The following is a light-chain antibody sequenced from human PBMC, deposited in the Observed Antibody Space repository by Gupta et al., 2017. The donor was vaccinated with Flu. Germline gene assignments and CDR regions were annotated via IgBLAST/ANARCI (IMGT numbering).Light chain of an antibody. CDR2: GNN. V-gene: IGLV1-40*01. J-gene: IGLJ3*02. Sequence: QSVLTQPPSVSRAPGQRLTISCTGSSSDIGAGYDVHWYQQLPGTAPKLLIYGNNNRPSGVPDRFSGSKSGTSAYLAITGLQAEDEADYYCQSYDSSLSGSVFGGGTKLTVL. CDR3: QSYDSSLSGSV. CDR1: SSDIGAGYD.